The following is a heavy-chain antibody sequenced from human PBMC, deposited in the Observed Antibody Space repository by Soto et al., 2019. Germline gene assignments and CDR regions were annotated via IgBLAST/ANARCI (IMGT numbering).Heavy chain of an antibody. J-gene: IGHJ4*02. CDR3: ARVRYCSGGSCYYQIFDY. CDR1: GYTFTGYY. CDR2: IIPIFGTA. D-gene: IGHD2-15*01. V-gene: IGHV1-69*13. Sequence: GASVKVSCKASGYTFTGYYMHWVLQAPGQGLEWMGGIIPIFGTANYAQKFQGRVTITADESTSTAYMELSSLRSEDTAVYYCARVRYCSGGSCYYQIFDYWGQGTLVTVSS.